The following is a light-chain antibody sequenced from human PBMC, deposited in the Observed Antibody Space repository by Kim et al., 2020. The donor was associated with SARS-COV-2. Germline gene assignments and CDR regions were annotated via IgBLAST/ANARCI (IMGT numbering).Light chain of an antibody. CDR3: YSRDSSGNLYVV. Sequence: SSELTQDPAVSVAWGQTVRITCQGDSLRSFYASWYQQKPGQAPVLVIHGKNNRPSGIPDRFSGSSSGNTATLTNTGAQAEDEADYYCYSRDSSGNLYVVFGGGTKLTVL. CDR1: SLRSFY. J-gene: IGLJ2*01. V-gene: IGLV3-19*01. CDR2: GKN.